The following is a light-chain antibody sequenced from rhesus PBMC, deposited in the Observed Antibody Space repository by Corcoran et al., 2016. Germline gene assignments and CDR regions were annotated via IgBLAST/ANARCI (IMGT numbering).Light chain of an antibody. V-gene: IGKV3S9*01. CDR2: GTS. CDR3: QQYNNWIFT. J-gene: IGKJ3*01. CDR1: QSVSSY. Sequence: EIVMTQPPATLSLSPGERATLSCRASQSVSSYVAWYQQKPGQAPRLLIYGTSSRATGIPDRFSGGGSGTDFTLSISSLEPEDVGVYYCQQYNNWIFTFGPGTILDIK.